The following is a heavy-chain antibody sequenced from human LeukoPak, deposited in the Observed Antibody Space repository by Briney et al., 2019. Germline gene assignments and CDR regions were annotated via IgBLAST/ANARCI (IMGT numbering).Heavy chain of an antibody. D-gene: IGHD3-3*01. Sequence: ASVKVSCKASGYTFTGYYMHWVRQAPGQGLEWMGWINPNSGGTNYAQKFQGRVTMTRDTSISTAYMELSRLRSDDTAVYYCARQYYDFCSGYDYYYNMDVWGKGTTVTVSS. CDR1: GYTFTGYY. CDR2: INPNSGGT. V-gene: IGHV1-2*02. CDR3: ARQYYDFCSGYDYYYNMDV. J-gene: IGHJ6*03.